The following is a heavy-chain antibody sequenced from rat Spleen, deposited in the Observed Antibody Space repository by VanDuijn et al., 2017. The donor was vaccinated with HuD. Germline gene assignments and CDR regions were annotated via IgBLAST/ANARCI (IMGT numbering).Heavy chain of an antibody. V-gene: IGHV5-17*01. D-gene: IGHD1-4*01. CDR3: ATPTPGIPFAY. CDR2: IIYDGSRT. J-gene: IGHJ3*01. Sequence: VQLKESGPGLVQPSQTLSLTCTVSGFSLSNYGVLWVRHPPGKGLEWVATIIYDGSRTYFRDSVKGRFTNSRNIAKNTLYLQMDSQRSEDTATYYCATPTPGIPFAYWGQGALVTVSS. CDR1: GFSLSNYG.